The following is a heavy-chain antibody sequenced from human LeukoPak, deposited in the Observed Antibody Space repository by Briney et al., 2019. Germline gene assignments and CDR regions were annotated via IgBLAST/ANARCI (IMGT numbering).Heavy chain of an antibody. V-gene: IGHV3-30*02. CDR1: GFTFSNYG. CDR3: AEVGITMIGGV. J-gene: IGHJ6*04. Sequence: GGSLRLSCAASGFTFSNYGMHWVRQAPGKGLEWVAFIRYDGRNKYYADSVKGRFTISGDNSTNTLYLQMNSLRAEDTAVYYCAEVGITMIGGVWGKGTTVTISS. D-gene: IGHD3-10*02. CDR2: IRYDGRNK.